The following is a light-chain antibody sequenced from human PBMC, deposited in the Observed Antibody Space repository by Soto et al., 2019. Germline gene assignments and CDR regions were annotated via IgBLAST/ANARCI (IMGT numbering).Light chain of an antibody. CDR1: QSISSY. CDR3: QQSHSTPWT. Sequence: DIQMTQSPSSLSASVGDRVTITCRAQSISSYLNWYQQKPGKAPKLLIYAASSLQSGVPSRFSGSGSGTDFTLTISSLQPEDFATYYCQQSHSTPWTFGQGTKVEIK. V-gene: IGKV1-39*01. CDR2: AAS. J-gene: IGKJ1*01.